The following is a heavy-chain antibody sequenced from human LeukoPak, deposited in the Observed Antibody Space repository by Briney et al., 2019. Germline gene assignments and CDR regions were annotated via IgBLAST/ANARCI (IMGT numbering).Heavy chain of an antibody. CDR1: GFSFSTYW. D-gene: IGHD3-10*02. Sequence: GGSLRLSCAASGFSFSTYWMTWVRQAPGKGLEWVANMKQDGSEKYYVDSVKGRFTISRDNAKNSLYLQMNSLRAEDTAVYYCAELGITMIGGVWGKGTTVTISS. V-gene: IGHV3-7*01. J-gene: IGHJ6*04. CDR2: MKQDGSEK. CDR3: AELGITMIGGV.